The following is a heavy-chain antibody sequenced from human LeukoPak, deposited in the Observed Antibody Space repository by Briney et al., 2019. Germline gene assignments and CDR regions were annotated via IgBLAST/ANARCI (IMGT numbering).Heavy chain of an antibody. Sequence: PGGSLRLSCAASGFTFSNYWMTWVRQAPRKGLEWVASIKQDGNEKYYVESVKGRFTISRDNAKDSLYLEMNSLRVEDTAVYYCARDKEQGSSSGSSFHFWGQGTMVTVSS. D-gene: IGHD1-26*01. CDR1: GFTFSNYW. J-gene: IGHJ3*01. CDR2: IKQDGNEK. V-gene: IGHV3-7*01. CDR3: ARDKEQGSSSGSSFHF.